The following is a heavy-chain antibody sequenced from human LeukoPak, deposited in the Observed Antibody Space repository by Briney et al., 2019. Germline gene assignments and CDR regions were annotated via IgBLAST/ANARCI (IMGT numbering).Heavy chain of an antibody. J-gene: IGHJ6*02. D-gene: IGHD3-9*01. Sequence: GRSLRLSCAASGFTFSSYAMHWVRQAPGKGLEWVAVISYDGSNKYYADSVKGRFTISRDNPKNTLYLQMNSLRAEDTAVYYCASTFGILTGDYYYGMDVWGQGTTVTVSS. CDR2: ISYDGSNK. CDR3: ASTFGILTGDYYYGMDV. V-gene: IGHV3-30*04. CDR1: GFTFSSYA.